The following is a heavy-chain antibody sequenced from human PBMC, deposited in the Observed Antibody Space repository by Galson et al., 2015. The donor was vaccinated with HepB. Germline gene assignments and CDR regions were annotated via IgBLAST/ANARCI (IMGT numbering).Heavy chain of an antibody. D-gene: IGHD4-17*01. CDR3: ARMTTVTTNWFDP. V-gene: IGHV1-8*01. CDR1: GYTFTSYD. CDR2: MNPNSGNT. J-gene: IGHJ5*02. Sequence: SVKASCKASGYTFTSYDINWVRQATGQGLEWMGWMNPNSGNTGYAQKFQGRVTMTRNTSISTAYMELSSLRSEDTAVYYCARMTTVTTNWFDPWGQGTLVTVSS.